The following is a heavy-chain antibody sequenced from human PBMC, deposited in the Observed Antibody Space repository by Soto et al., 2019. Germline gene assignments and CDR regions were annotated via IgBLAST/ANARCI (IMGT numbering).Heavy chain of an antibody. V-gene: IGHV3-33*01. Sequence: QVQLVVSGGGVVQPGRSLRLSCAASGFRNYGMHWVRQAPGKGLEWVALIWHDGSKKHYADSVEGRFTISKDDSKNTVDLQMNSLAADDAAVYYCAGDRGDFGWGGSFFDYWGQGTLVTVSS. CDR3: AGDRGDFGWGGSFFDY. CDR2: IWHDGSKK. J-gene: IGHJ4*02. CDR1: GFRNYG. D-gene: IGHD3-10*01.